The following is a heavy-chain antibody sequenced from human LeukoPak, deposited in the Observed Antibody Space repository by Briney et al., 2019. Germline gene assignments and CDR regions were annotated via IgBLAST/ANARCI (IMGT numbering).Heavy chain of an antibody. CDR3: ARDAYGDYRINFQH. V-gene: IGHV3-74*01. J-gene: IGHJ1*01. Sequence: GGSLRLSCAASRFTFSSYWLHWVRQALGKGLVWVSRINSDGSSTSYADSVKGRFTISRDNAKNTLYLQMNSLRAEDTAVYYCARDAYGDYRINFQHWGQGTLVTVSS. CDR2: INSDGSST. CDR1: RFTFSSYW. D-gene: IGHD4-17*01.